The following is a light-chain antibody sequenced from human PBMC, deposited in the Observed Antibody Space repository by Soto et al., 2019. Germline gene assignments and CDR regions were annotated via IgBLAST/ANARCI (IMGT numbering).Light chain of an antibody. J-gene: IGKJ4*01. CDR1: QNIFKS. Sequence: DIQLIQSPATLSASVGDRITITCRASQNIFKSLAWYQQRSGRAPNLLIYAASDLETGVPSRFSGRGSGTEFTLTIDSLHPDDSATYYCQYYNTRSITFGGGTKV. V-gene: IGKV1-5*01. CDR3: QYYNTRSIT. CDR2: AAS.